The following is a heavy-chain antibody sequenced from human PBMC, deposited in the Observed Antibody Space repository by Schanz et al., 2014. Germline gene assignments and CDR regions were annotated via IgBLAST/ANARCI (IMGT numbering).Heavy chain of an antibody. V-gene: IGHV3-23*04. CDR3: ARAPVTVGPYHCYMDV. CDR2: ISDSGDTA. J-gene: IGHJ6*03. CDR1: GFTFSSHW. Sequence: EVQLVQSGGGLVQPGGSLRLSCAASGFTFSSHWMHWVRQDPGKGLEWVSLISDSGDTAYYADSVKGRFTISRDNFKGALYLQMSSLRAEDTAVYYCARAPVTVGPYHCYMDVWGKGTTVTVSS. D-gene: IGHD4-17*01.